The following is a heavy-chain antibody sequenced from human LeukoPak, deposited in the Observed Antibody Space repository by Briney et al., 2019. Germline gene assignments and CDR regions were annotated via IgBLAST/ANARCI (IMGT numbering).Heavy chain of an antibody. Sequence: GGSLRLSCAASGFTFSSYEMNWVRQAPGKGLEWVSYISSSGSTIYYADSVKGRFTISRDNAKNSLYLQMNSLRAEDTAVYYCASENHYYGSGIYGHGPPFFDYWGQGTLVTVSS. J-gene: IGHJ4*02. CDR3: ASENHYYGSGIYGHGPPFFDY. V-gene: IGHV3-48*03. CDR1: GFTFSSYE. D-gene: IGHD3-10*01. CDR2: ISSSGSTI.